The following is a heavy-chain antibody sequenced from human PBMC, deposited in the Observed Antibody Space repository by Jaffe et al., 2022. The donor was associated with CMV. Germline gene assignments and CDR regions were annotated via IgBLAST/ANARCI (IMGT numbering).Heavy chain of an antibody. CDR1: GFTFSSYA. J-gene: IGHJ5*02. CDR2: ISGSGGST. V-gene: IGHV3-23*01. CDR3: AKVPHPATVTTQNNWFDP. D-gene: IGHD4-17*01. Sequence: EVQLLESGGGLVQPGGSLRLSCAASGFTFSSYAMSWVRQAPGKGLEWVSAISGSGGSTYYADSVKGRFTISRDNSKNTLYLQMNSLRAEDTAVYYCAKVPHPATVTTQNNWFDPWGQGTLVTVSS.